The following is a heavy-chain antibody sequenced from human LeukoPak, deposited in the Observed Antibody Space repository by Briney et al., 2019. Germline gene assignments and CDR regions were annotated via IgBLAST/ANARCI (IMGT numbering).Heavy chain of an antibody. CDR3: ARESSAWEGYFDY. CDR2: IYYSGIT. D-gene: IGHD6-19*01. J-gene: IGHJ4*02. V-gene: IGHV4-59*01. Sequence: SETLSLTCTVSGGSISSYYWSWIRQPPGKGLEWIGYIYYSGITNYNPSLKSRVSISVDTSNNQFSLKVTSVTAAGTAVYYCARESSAWEGYFDYWGQGTLVTVSS. CDR1: GGSISSYY.